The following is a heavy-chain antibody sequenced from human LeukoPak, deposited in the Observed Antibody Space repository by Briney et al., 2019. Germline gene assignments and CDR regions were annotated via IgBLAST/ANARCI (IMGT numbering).Heavy chain of an antibody. CDR3: ARVATMVRVPLDALDI. CDR1: GFTFSACE. CDR2: ISRSGSTR. J-gene: IGHJ3*02. V-gene: IGHV3-48*03. D-gene: IGHD3-10*01. Sequence: PGGSLRLSCAISGFTFSACELTWVRQAPGKGPEWVSYISRSGSTRYYADSVKGRFTISRDNAKNSLYLQMNSLRAEDTAVYYCARVATMVRVPLDALDIWGQGTMVSVSS.